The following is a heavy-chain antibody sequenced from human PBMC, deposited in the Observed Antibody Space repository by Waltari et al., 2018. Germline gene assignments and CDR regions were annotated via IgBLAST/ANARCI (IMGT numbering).Heavy chain of an antibody. CDR2: IYTSGGT. CDR1: GGSISSGSYY. D-gene: IGHD1-26*01. CDR3: ARGGGSYHFDY. J-gene: IGHJ4*02. V-gene: IGHV4-61*09. Sequence: QVQLQESGPGLVKPSQTLSLTCTVSGGSISSGSYYWSWIRQPAGKGLEWIGYIYTSGGTNYNPSLKSRVTISVDTSKNQFSLKLSSVTAADTAVYYCARGGGSYHFDYWGQGTLVTVSS.